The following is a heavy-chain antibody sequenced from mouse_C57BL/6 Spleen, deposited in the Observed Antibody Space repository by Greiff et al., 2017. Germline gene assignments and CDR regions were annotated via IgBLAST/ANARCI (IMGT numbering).Heavy chain of an antibody. V-gene: IGHV1-42*01. CDR2: INPSTGGT. J-gene: IGHJ2*01. CDR1: GYSFTGYY. Sequence: EVQLQQSGPELVKPGASVKISCKASGYSFTGYYMNWVKQSPEKSLEWIGEINPSTGGTTYNQKFKAKATLTVDKSSSTAYMQLKSLTSEDSAVYYCARGVLVDYWGQGTTLTVSS. CDR3: ARGVLVDY.